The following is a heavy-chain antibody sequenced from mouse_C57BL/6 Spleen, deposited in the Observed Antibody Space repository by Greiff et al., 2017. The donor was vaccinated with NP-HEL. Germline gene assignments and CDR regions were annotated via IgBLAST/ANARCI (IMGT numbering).Heavy chain of an antibody. Sequence: VQLQQSGAELVKPGASVKISCKASGYAFSSYWMNWVKQRPGKGLEWIGQIYPGDGDTNYNGKFKGKATLTADKSSSTAYMQLSSLTSEDSAVYVGARSAYYGSSLYYFDYWGQGTTLTVSS. D-gene: IGHD1-1*01. J-gene: IGHJ2*01. V-gene: IGHV1-80*01. CDR1: GYAFSSYW. CDR3: ARSAYYGSSLYYFDY. CDR2: IYPGDGDT.